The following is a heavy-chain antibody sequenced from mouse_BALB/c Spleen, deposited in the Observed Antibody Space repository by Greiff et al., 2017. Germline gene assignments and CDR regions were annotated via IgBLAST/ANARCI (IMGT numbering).Heavy chain of an antibody. V-gene: IGHV5-17*02. D-gene: IGHD1-2*01. J-gene: IGHJ4*01. CDR1: GFTFSSFG. CDR2: ISSGSSTI. CDR3: ARSGTTTATFAMDY. Sequence: EVKVVESGGGLVQPGGSRKLSCAASGFTFSSFGMHWVRQAPEKGLEWVAYISSGSSTIYYADTVKGRFTISRDNPKNTLFLQMTSLRSEDTAMYYFARSGTTTATFAMDYWGQGTSVTVSS.